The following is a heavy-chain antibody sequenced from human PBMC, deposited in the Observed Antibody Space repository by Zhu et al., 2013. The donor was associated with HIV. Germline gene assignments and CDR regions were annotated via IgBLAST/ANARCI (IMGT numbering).Heavy chain of an antibody. CDR1: GFTFSNCA. CDR2: ITGSGRTT. CDR3: AKMASRYCSSTSCYERPYGMDV. Sequence: EVQLLESGGGLVQPGGSLRLSCAASGFTFSNCAMNWVRLAPGRGLEWVTTITGSGRTTYYADSVKGRFTIFRDNSKNTVDVQMNNLRAEDTAVYYCAKMASRYCSSTSCYERPYGMDVWGQGTTATVSS. V-gene: IGHV3-23*01. J-gene: IGHJ6*02. D-gene: IGHD2-2*01.